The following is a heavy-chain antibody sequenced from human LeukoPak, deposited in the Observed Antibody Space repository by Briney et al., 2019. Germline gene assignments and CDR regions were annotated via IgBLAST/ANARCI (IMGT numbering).Heavy chain of an antibody. Sequence: QTGGSLRLSCAASGFTFGPYTMNWVRQAPGKGLEWVAVISYDGSNKYYADSVKGRFTISRDNSKNTLYLQMNSLRAEDTAVYYCAKDWGFEWFGEMWGQGTLVTVSS. V-gene: IGHV3-30-3*01. J-gene: IGHJ4*02. CDR3: AKDWGFEWFGEM. CDR1: GFTFGPYT. D-gene: IGHD3-10*01. CDR2: ISYDGSNK.